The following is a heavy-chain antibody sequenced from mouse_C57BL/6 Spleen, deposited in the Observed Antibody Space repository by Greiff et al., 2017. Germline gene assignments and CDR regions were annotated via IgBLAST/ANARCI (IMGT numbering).Heavy chain of an antibody. V-gene: IGHV1-9*01. CDR1: GYTFTGYW. D-gene: IGHD6-2*01. Sequence: QVQLKESGAELMKPGASVKLSCKASGYTFTGYWIEWVKQRPGHALEWIGVILPGSGSTTYNEKFKGKATFTADTSSNTAYMQHSSLTTEDSAIYDCARCQYFDSLYAMDYWGQGTSVTVSS. CDR2: ILPGSGST. CDR3: ARCQYFDSLYAMDY. J-gene: IGHJ4*01.